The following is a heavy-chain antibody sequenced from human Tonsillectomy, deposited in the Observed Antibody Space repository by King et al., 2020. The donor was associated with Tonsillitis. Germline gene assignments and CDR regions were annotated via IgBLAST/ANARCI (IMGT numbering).Heavy chain of an antibody. J-gene: IGHJ4*02. CDR3: AKDRDYDILTGKDY. Sequence: VQLVESGGGVVQPGRSLRLSCAASGFTFSSYGMHWVRQAPGKGLEWVAVISYDGSNKYYADSVKGRFTISRENSKNTLYLQMNSLRAEDTAVYYCAKDRDYDILTGKDYWGQGTLVTVSS. CDR2: ISYDGSNK. V-gene: IGHV3-30*18. CDR1: GFTFSSYG. D-gene: IGHD3-9*01.